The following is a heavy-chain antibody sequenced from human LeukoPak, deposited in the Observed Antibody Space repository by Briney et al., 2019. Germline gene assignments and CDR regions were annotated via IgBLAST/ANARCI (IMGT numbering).Heavy chain of an antibody. D-gene: IGHD6-19*01. CDR3: ARDGYSSGWTHVDY. V-gene: IGHV4-59*12. Sequence: WETLSLTCTVSGGSISSYYWSWIRQPPGKGLEWIGYVYYSGSTYYNPSLKSRVTISVDTSKNQFSLKLSSVTAADTAVYYCARDGYSSGWTHVDYWGQGTLVTVSS. J-gene: IGHJ4*02. CDR1: GGSISSYY. CDR2: VYYSGST.